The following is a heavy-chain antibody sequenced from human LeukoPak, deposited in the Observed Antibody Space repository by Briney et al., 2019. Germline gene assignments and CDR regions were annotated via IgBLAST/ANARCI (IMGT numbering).Heavy chain of an antibody. CDR3: ARVRLYSYVVDY. CDR1: GFPFSSYG. J-gene: IGHJ4*02. CDR2: ISVSGGST. Sequence: GGSLRLSCAASGFPFSSYGVSWVRQAPGKGLEWVSVISVSGGSTYYADSVKGRFTISRDNPKNTLYLQMNSLRAEDTAVYYCARVRLYSYVVDYWGQGTLVTVSS. D-gene: IGHD5-18*01. V-gene: IGHV3-23*01.